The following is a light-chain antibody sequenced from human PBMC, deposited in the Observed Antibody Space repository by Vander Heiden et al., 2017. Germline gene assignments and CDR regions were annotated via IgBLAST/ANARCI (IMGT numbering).Light chain of an antibody. Sequence: IVLTQSPGTLSLSPGERATLSCRASQSLSKSYLAWYQQKPGQAPRLLIYGASNRATGIPDRFSGSGSGTDFTLTISRLEPEDFAVYYCQQYNSALMYTFGPGTKLVIK. J-gene: IGKJ2*01. V-gene: IGKV3-20*01. CDR1: QSLSKSY. CDR3: QQYNSALMYT. CDR2: GAS.